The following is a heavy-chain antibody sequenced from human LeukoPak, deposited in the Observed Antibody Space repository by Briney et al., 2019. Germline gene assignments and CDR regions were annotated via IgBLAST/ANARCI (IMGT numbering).Heavy chain of an antibody. CDR3: ARHSSGWYGFDY. J-gene: IGHJ4*02. V-gene: IGHV3-23*01. D-gene: IGHD6-19*01. Sequence: GGSLRLSCAASGFTFSSFAMNWVRQAPGKGLEWVSTMSGDATSTYYADSVKGRFTISRDNSKNTLYLLMNSLRAEDTAVYYCARHSSGWYGFDYWGQGTLVTVSS. CDR2: MSGDATST. CDR1: GFTFSSFA.